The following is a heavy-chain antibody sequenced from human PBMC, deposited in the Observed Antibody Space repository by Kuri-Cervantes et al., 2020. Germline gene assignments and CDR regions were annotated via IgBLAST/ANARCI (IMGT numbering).Heavy chain of an antibody. J-gene: IGHJ4*02. CDR3: ARLDYYGSGIYVSTFDS. CDR1: GDSVSSNSAA. D-gene: IGHD3-10*01. CDR2: TYYRSKWYN. V-gene: IGHV6-1*01. Sequence: SQTLSLTCAISGDSVSSNSAAWNWIRQSPSRGLEWLGRTYYRSKWYNDYAVSVKSRITINPDTSKNQFSLQLNSVTPEDTAVYYCARLDYYGSGIYVSTFDSWGQGTLVTVSS.